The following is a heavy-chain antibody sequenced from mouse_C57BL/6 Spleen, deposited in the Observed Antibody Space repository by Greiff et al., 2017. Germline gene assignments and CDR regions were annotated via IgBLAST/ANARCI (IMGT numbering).Heavy chain of an antibody. D-gene: IGHD1-1*01. CDR2: IYPSDSET. CDR3: ARGGTTVVEGGYFDY. CDR1: GYTFTSYW. Sequence: QVQLQQPGAELVRPGSSVKLSCKASGYTFTSYWMDWVKQRPGQGLEWIGNIYPSDSETHYNQKFKDKATLTVDKSSSTAYMQLSSLTSEDSVVYYCARGGTTVVEGGYFDYWGQGTTLTVSS. V-gene: IGHV1-61*01. J-gene: IGHJ2*01.